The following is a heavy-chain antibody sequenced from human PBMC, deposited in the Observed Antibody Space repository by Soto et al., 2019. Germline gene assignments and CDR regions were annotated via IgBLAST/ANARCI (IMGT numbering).Heavy chain of an antibody. D-gene: IGHD2-15*01. V-gene: IGHV1-18*01. CDR3: ARDPLPYCSGGSCYYWFDP. CDR2: ISAYNGNT. J-gene: IGHJ5*02. Sequence: ASVKVSCKGSGYTFTSDGISWVRQAPGQGLEWMGWISAYNGNTNYAQKLQGRVTMTTDTSTSTAYMELRSLRSDDTAVYYCARDPLPYCSGGSCYYWFDPWGQGTLVTVSS. CDR1: GYTFTSDG.